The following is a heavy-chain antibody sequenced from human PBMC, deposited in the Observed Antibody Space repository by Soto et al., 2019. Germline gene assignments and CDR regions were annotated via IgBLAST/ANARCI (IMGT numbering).Heavy chain of an antibody. CDR2: ISGSGGST. CDR1: GFTFSSYA. V-gene: IGHV3-23*01. D-gene: IGHD2-21*02. Sequence: GGSLRLSCAASGFTFSSYAMSWVRQAPGKGLEWVSAISGSGGSTYYADSVKGRFTISRDNSKNTLYLQMNSLRAEDTAVYYCAKADDGGNFFNYFDYWGQGTLVTVSS. CDR3: AKADDGGNFFNYFDY. J-gene: IGHJ4*02.